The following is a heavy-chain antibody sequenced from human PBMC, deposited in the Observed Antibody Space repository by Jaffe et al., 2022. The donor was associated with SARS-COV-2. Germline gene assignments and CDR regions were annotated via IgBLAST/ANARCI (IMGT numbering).Heavy chain of an antibody. J-gene: IGHJ4*02. CDR2: ISGSGGST. CDR3: AKVGDYGDYVIGGWDY. CDR1: GFTFSSYA. D-gene: IGHD4-17*01. V-gene: IGHV3-23*01. Sequence: EVQLLESGGGLVQPGGSLRLSCAASGFTFSSYAMSWVRQAPGKGLEWVSAISGSGGSTYYADSVKGRFTISRDNSKNTLYLQMNSLRAEDTAVYYCAKVGDYGDYVIGGWDYWGQGTLVTVSS.